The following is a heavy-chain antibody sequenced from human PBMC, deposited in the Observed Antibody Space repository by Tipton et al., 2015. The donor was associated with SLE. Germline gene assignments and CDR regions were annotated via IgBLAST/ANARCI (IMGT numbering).Heavy chain of an antibody. D-gene: IGHD2-21*02. J-gene: IGHJ4*02. Sequence: PGLVKPSETLSLTCTVSGDSIDMNSHYWGWIRQPPGKGLEWIGSIYYSGNTYHNPSLKSRVTISIDTSKNQFSLNLNSVTAADTAVYYCARVPFGAWRFDLWGQGTLVTVSS. CDR1: GDSIDMNSHY. CDR3: ARVPFGAWRFDL. V-gene: IGHV4-39*07. CDR2: IYYSGNT.